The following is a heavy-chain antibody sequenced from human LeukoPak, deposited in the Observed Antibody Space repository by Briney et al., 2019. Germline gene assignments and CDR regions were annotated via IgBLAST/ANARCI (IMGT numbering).Heavy chain of an antibody. V-gene: IGHV4-59*01. CDR2: IDYSGST. Sequence: SETLSLTCTVSGGTISSYYWSWIRQPPGKGLEWIAYIDYSGSTNYNPSLKSRVTISVDASKNQFSLKLSSVTAADTAVYYCARAIAAAPFDYWGQGTLVTVSS. CDR3: ARAIAAAPFDY. D-gene: IGHD6-13*01. J-gene: IGHJ4*02. CDR1: GGTISSYY.